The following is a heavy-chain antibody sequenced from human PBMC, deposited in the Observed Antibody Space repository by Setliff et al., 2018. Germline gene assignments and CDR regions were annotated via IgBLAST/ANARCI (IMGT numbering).Heavy chain of an antibody. D-gene: IGHD3-3*01. CDR2: INAGNGNT. CDR3: ARDRGVPISEDYFDY. V-gene: IGHV1-3*01. CDR1: GYTFTSYA. Sequence: ASVKVSCKASGYTFTSYAMHWVRQAPGQRLEWMGWINAGNGNTKYSQKFQGRVTITRDTSASTAYTELSSLRSEDTAVYYCARDRGVPISEDYFDYWGQGTLVTVSS. J-gene: IGHJ4*02.